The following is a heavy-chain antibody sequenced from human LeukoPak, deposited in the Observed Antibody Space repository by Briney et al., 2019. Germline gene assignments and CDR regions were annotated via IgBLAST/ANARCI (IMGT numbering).Heavy chain of an antibody. Sequence: QAGGSLRLSCAASGFTFSSYWMSWVRQAPGKGLEWVANIKQDGSEKYYVDSVKGRFTISRDNAKNSPYLQMNSLRAEDTAVYYCARRACSSTSCYAWFDPWGQGTLVTVSS. V-gene: IGHV3-7*01. D-gene: IGHD2-2*01. J-gene: IGHJ5*02. CDR1: GFTFSSYW. CDR3: ARRACSSTSCYAWFDP. CDR2: IKQDGSEK.